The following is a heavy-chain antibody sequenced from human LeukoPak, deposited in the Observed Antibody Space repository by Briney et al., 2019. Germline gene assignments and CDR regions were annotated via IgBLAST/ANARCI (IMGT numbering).Heavy chain of an antibody. D-gene: IGHD6-19*01. CDR2: ISADDKA. V-gene: IGHV3-23*01. CDR3: AKDLALAGTGGGFDV. Sequence: GGSLRLSCAASGFTFTTYAINWVRQAPGKGLQWVSGISADDKAYYADSVKGRFTISRDNSKNTVSLQMSSLRAEDTALYYCAKDLALAGTGGGFDVWGQGTRVAVSS. J-gene: IGHJ3*01. CDR1: GFTFTTYA.